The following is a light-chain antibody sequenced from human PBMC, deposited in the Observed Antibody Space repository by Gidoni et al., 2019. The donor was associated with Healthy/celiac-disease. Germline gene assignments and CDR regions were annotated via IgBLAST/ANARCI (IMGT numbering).Light chain of an antibody. CDR1: QSISSW. CDR2: KAS. J-gene: IGKJ2*01. V-gene: IGKV1-5*03. Sequence: DIQMTQSPSTLSASVGDRVTITCRASQSISSWLAWYQQKPGKAPKLLIYKASSLESGVPSRFSGRGSGTEFTLTISSLQPDDFATYYCQQYNSYSPYTLXQXTRLKIK. CDR3: QQYNSYSPYT.